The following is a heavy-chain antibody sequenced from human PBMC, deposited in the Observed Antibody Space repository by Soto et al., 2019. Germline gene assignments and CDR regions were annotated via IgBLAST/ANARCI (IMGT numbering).Heavy chain of an antibody. V-gene: IGHV3-7*01. Sequence: PGGSLRLSCAASGMRFSSYWMSWVRQAPGKGLEWVANIKQDGSEKNHVDSVKGRFTISRDDAENSLYLQMNNLRAEDTAVYYCATVALIDGSSSYRPFDCWGQGTLVTVSS. CDR2: IKQDGSEK. CDR1: GMRFSSYW. J-gene: IGHJ4*02. D-gene: IGHD6-13*01. CDR3: ATVALIDGSSSYRPFDC.